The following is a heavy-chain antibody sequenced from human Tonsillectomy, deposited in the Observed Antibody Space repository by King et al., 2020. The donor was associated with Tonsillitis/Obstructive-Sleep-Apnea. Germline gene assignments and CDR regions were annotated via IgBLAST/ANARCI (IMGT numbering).Heavy chain of an antibody. CDR2: IRSSSIYT. Sequence: VQLVESGGGLVKPGGSLRLSCAASGFTFSDYYMSWIRQAPGKGLEWGSYIRSSSIYTNYADSVKGRFTISRDNAKNSLYLQMNSLRAEDTAVYYCARARNWKKDSGSYYCLWGQGTLVTVSS. CDR1: GFTFSDYY. J-gene: IGHJ4*02. V-gene: IGHV3-11*05. D-gene: IGHD3-10*01. CDR3: ARARNWKKDSGSYYCL.